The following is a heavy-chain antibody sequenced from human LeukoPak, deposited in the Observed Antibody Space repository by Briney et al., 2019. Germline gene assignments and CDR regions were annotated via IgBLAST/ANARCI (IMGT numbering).Heavy chain of an antibody. Sequence: SETLSLTCIISDDSISSSTYYWGWIRQPPGKGLEWIGTLYYSGKTYYNPSLKSRVTISVDTSKKQFSLKLSSVTAADTAVYYCARHVGFITMVRGVINNNWFDPWGQGTLVTVSS. J-gene: IGHJ5*02. V-gene: IGHV4-39*01. D-gene: IGHD3-10*01. CDR3: ARHVGFITMVRGVINNNWFDP. CDR1: DDSISSSTYY. CDR2: LYYSGKT.